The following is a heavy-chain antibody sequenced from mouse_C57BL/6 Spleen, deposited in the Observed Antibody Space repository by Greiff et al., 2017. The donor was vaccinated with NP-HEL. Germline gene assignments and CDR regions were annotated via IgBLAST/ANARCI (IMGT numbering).Heavy chain of an antibody. Sequence: QVQLQQPGAELVMPGASVKLSCKASGYTFTSYWMHWVKQRPGQGLEWIGEIDPSDSYTNYNQKFKGNSTLTVDKSSSTAYMQLSSLTSEDSAVYYCARCEVTAGPFAYWGQGTLVTVSA. CDR2: IDPSDSYT. CDR3: ARCEVTAGPFAY. V-gene: IGHV1-69*01. J-gene: IGHJ3*01. D-gene: IGHD2-2*01. CDR1: GYTFTSYW.